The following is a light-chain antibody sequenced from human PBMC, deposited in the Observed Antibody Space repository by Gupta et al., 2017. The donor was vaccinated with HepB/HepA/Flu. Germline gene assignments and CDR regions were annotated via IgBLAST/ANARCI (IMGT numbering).Light chain of an antibody. J-gene: IGKJ4*01. CDR1: QSVSSSY. CDR3: QQRHT. Sequence: EIVLTQSPGTLSLSPGERATLSCRASQSVSSSYLAWYQQKPGQAPRLLIYGASSRATGIPDRFSGSGSGTDFTRTISRLEPEDFVGYYGQQRHTFGGGTKVEIK. CDR2: GAS. V-gene: IGKV3-20*01.